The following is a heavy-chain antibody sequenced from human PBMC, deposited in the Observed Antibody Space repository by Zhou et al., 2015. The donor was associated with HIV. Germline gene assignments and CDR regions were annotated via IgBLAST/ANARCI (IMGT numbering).Heavy chain of an antibody. CDR3: ARDKGVGSGWPGTYYYYYYGMDV. J-gene: IGHJ6*02. V-gene: IGHV1-69*12. Sequence: QVQLVQSGAEVKKPGSSVKVSCKASGGTFSSYAISWVRQAPGQGLEWMGGIIPIFGTANYAQKFQGRVTITADESTSTAYMELSSLRSEDTAVYYCARDKGVGSGWPGTYYYYYYGMDVWGQGTTVTVSS. D-gene: IGHD6-19*01. CDR1: GGTFSSYA. CDR2: IIPIFGTA.